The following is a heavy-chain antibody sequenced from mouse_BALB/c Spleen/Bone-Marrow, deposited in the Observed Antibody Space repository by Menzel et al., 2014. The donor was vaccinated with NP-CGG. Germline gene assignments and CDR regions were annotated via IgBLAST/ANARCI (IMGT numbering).Heavy chain of an antibody. CDR3: ARGWLLRHYFDY. Sequence: EVQLQQSGPELVKPGASVKISCKTSGYTFTEYTMHWVKQSHVKSLEWIGGINPNNGGTSYNQKFKDKATWTVDKSSSTAYMELRGLTSEDSAVYYCARGWLLRHYFDYWGQGTTLTVSS. CDR1: GYTFTEYT. CDR2: INPNNGGT. J-gene: IGHJ2*01. V-gene: IGHV1-18*01. D-gene: IGHD2-3*01.